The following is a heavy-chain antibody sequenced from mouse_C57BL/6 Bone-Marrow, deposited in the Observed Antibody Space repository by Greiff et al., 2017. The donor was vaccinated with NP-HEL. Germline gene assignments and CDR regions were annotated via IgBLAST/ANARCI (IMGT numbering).Heavy chain of an antibody. J-gene: IGHJ1*03. CDR2: IRNKANGYTT. V-gene: IGHV7-3*01. CDR1: GFTFTDYY. CDR3: ARIPSITTVGPYWYFDV. Sequence: EVQLVESGGGLVQPGGSLSLSCAASGFTFTDYYMSWVRQPPGKALEWLGFIRNKANGYTTEYSASVKGRFTISRDNSQSILYLQMNALRAEDSATYYCARIPSITTVGPYWYFDVWGTGTTVTVSS. D-gene: IGHD1-1*01.